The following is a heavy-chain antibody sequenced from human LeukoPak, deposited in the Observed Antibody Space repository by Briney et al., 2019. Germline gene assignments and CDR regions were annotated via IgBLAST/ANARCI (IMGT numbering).Heavy chain of an antibody. J-gene: IGHJ6*03. CDR2: ISGSGGST. CDR1: GFTFSSYA. Sequence: GGSLRLSCAASGFTFSSYAMSWVRQAPGKGLELVSAISGSGGSTYYADSVKGRFTISRDNSKNTLYLQMNSLRAEDTAVYYCAKDGRKREPDYYYYYMDVWGKGTTVTVSS. D-gene: IGHD1-14*01. V-gene: IGHV3-23*01. CDR3: AKDGRKREPDYYYYYMDV.